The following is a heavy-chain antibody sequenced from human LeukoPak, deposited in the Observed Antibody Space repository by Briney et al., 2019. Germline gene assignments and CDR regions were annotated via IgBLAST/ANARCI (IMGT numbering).Heavy chain of an antibody. CDR2: IVVGSGNT. V-gene: IGHV1-58*01. Sequence: TSVKVSCKASVFTFTSSAVQWVRQARGQRLEWIGWIVVGSGNTNYAQKFQERVTITRDMSTSTAYMELSSLRSEDTAVYYCAASPDYYDSSGYPYYFDYWGQGILVTVSS. J-gene: IGHJ4*02. CDR1: VFTFTSSA. D-gene: IGHD3-22*01. CDR3: AASPDYYDSSGYPYYFDY.